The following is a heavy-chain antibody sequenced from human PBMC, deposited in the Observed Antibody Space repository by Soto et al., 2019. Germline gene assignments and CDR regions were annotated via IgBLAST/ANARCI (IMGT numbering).Heavy chain of an antibody. Sequence: QVQLVESGGGVVQPGRSLRLSCAASGFTFSSYAMHWVRQAPGKGLEWVAVISYDGSNKYYADSVKGRFTISRDKSKNTLYLQMNSLRAEDTAVYYCARDAEYIDYGGNSLDYWGQGTLVTVSS. CDR1: GFTFSSYA. V-gene: IGHV3-30-3*01. D-gene: IGHD4-17*01. CDR3: ARDAEYIDYGGNSLDY. CDR2: ISYDGSNK. J-gene: IGHJ4*02.